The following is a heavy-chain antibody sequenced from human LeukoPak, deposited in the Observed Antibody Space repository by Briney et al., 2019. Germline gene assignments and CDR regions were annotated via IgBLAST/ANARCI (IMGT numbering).Heavy chain of an antibody. D-gene: IGHD2-15*01. CDR3: ARDFRAAGFCYGGTCYGLR. J-gene: IGHJ4*02. Sequence: GGSLRLSCAASGFTFSGSAMHWVRQASGRGLEWVGRIRSKANSYATAYAASVKGRFTISRDDSKNTAYLQMNSLRPEDTAVYYCARDFRAAGFCYGGTCYGLRWGQGTLVIVSS. V-gene: IGHV3-73*01. CDR2: IRSKANSYAT. CDR1: GFTFSGSA.